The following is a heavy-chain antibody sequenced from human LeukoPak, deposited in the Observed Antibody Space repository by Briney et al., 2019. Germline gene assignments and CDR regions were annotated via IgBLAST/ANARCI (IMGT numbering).Heavy chain of an antibody. V-gene: IGHV3-30-3*01. CDR3: ARDNDGAAAGSFDY. CDR1: GFTLSSYA. J-gene: IGHJ4*02. D-gene: IGHD6-13*01. CDR2: ISYDGSNK. Sequence: PGGSLRLSCAASGFTLSSYAMHWVRQAPGKGLEWVAVISYDGSNKYYADSVKGRFTISRDNSKNTLYLQMNSLRAEDTAVYYCARDNDGAAAGSFDYWGQGTLVTVSS.